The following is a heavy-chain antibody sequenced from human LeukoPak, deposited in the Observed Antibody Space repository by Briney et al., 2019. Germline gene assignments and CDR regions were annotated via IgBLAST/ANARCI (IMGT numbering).Heavy chain of an antibody. CDR2: ISGSGGST. CDR1: GFTFSSYA. D-gene: IGHD3-3*02. J-gene: IGHJ4*02. CDR3: AKGSGQFWSGYPPEFDY. Sequence: GGSLRLSCAASGFTFSSYAMSWVRQAPGKGLEWVSAISGSGGSTYYADSVKGRFTISRDNSKNTLYLQMNSLRAEDTAVYYCAKGSGQFWSGYPPEFDYWGQGTLVNVSS. V-gene: IGHV3-23*01.